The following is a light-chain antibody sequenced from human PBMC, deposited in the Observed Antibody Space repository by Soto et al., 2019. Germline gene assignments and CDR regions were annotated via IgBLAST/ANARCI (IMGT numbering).Light chain of an antibody. Sequence: QSVLTQPPSASGSPGQSVTISCTGTSSVVGGYNYVSWYQQYPGKAPKIMIYEVSERPSGVPVRFSGSKSGNTASLTVSGLQAEDEADYYCSSYAGTNNLVFGGGTQLTVL. CDR1: SSVVGGYNY. CDR3: SSYAGTNNLV. CDR2: EVS. J-gene: IGLJ3*02. V-gene: IGLV2-8*01.